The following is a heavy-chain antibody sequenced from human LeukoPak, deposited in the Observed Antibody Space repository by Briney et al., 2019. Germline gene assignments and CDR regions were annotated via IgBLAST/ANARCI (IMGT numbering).Heavy chain of an antibody. V-gene: IGHV4-34*01. J-gene: IGHJ5*02. CDR3: ARLYSSSWKPFDP. CDR1: GGSFSGYY. CDR2: INHSGST. D-gene: IGHD6-13*01. Sequence: SETLSLTCAVYGGSFSGYYWSWIRQPPGKGLEWIGEINHSGSTNYNPSLKSRVTISVDTSKNQFSLKLSSVTAADTAVYYCARLYSSSWKPFDPWGQGTLVTVSS.